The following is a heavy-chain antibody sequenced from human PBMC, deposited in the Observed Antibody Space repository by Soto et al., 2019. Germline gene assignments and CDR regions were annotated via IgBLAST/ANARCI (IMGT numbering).Heavy chain of an antibody. CDR2: IIPILGIA. Sequence: QVQLVQSGAEVKKPGSSVKVSCKASGGTFSSYTISWVRQAPGQGLEWMGRIIPILGIANYAQKFQGRVTITADKSTSTADMELSSLRSEDTAVYYCARGPGGTPDYYWYFDLWGRGTLVTVSS. CDR1: GGTFSSYT. D-gene: IGHD1-7*01. V-gene: IGHV1-69*02. J-gene: IGHJ2*01. CDR3: ARGPGGTPDYYWYFDL.